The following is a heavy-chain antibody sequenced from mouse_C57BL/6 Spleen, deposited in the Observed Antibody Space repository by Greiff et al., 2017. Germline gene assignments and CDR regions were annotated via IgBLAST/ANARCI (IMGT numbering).Heavy chain of an antibody. CDR1: GFTFSSYD. Sequence: EVQRVESGGGLVKPGGSLKLSCAASGFTFSSYDMSWVRQTPEKRLEWVATISDGGSYTYYPDNVKGRFTISRDNAKNNLYLQMSHLKSEDTAMYYCARGTTVVARAMDYWGQGTSVTVSS. CDR3: ARGTTVVARAMDY. J-gene: IGHJ4*01. V-gene: IGHV5-4*01. D-gene: IGHD1-1*01. CDR2: ISDGGSYT.